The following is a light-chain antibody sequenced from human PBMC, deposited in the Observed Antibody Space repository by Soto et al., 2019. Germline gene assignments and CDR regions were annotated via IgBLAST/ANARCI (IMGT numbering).Light chain of an antibody. Sequence: EIVLTQSPATLSLSPGERATLSCRASQSVNSYLAWYQQKPGQAPRLLIYDASNRATGIPARFSGSGSGTDFTLTISSLEPEYFAVYYCQQRSNWPTFGQGTKLEIK. V-gene: IGKV3-11*01. CDR1: QSVNSY. CDR2: DAS. J-gene: IGKJ2*01. CDR3: QQRSNWPT.